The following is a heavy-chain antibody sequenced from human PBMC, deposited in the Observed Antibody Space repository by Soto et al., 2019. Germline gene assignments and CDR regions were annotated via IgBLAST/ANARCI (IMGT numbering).Heavy chain of an antibody. J-gene: IGHJ4*02. Sequence: PEETLSLTCTVSGGSISSSSYYWGWIRQPPGKGLEWIGSIYYSGSTYYNPSLKSRVTISVDTSKNQFSLKLSSVTAADTAVYYCARHQVYGDFHSSGFDYWGQGTLVTVSS. D-gene: IGHD4-17*01. CDR3: ARHQVYGDFHSSGFDY. CDR1: GGSISSSSYY. V-gene: IGHV4-39*01. CDR2: IYYSGST.